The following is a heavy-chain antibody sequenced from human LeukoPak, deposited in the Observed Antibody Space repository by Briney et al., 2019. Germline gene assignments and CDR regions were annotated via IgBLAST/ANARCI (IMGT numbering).Heavy chain of an antibody. J-gene: IGHJ4*02. CDR2: IYWDDDK. CDR3: AHIARRDHLDY. CDR1: GGSISSYYW. V-gene: IGHV2-5*08. Sequence: TLSLTCTVSGGSISSYYWSWIRQPPGKALEWLALIYWDDDKRYSPSLKSRLTITKDTSKNQVVLTMTNMDPVDTATYYCAHIARRDHLDYWGQGTLVTVSS. D-gene: IGHD2-21*01.